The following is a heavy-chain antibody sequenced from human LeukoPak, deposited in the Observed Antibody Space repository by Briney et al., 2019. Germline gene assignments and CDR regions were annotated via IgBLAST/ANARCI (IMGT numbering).Heavy chain of an antibody. CDR1: GGSISSYY. Sequence: SETLSLTCTVSGGSISSYYWSWIRQPPGKGLEWIGYIYYSGSTNYNPSLKSRVTISVDTSKNQFSLKLSSVTAADTAVYYCARGKYGLSGSYGDDYWGQGTLVTVSS. D-gene: IGHD1-26*01. J-gene: IGHJ4*02. CDR3: ARGKYGLSGSYGDDY. CDR2: IYYSGST. V-gene: IGHV4-59*01.